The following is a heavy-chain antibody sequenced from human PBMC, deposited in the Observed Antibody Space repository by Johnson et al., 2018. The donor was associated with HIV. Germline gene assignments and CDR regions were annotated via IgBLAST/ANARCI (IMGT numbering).Heavy chain of an antibody. J-gene: IGHJ3*02. V-gene: IGHV3-11*04. CDR1: GFTFSDYY. CDR2: ISSSGSTI. D-gene: IGHD6-19*01. CDR3: ASGWGIVVSDAFDI. Sequence: VQLLESGGNLVKPGGSLRLSCAASGFTFSDYYMSWIRQAPGKGLEWISYISSSGSTIYYADSVKGRFTISRDNAKNSLYLQMNNLRAEDTAVYYCASGWGIVVSDAFDIWGQGTMVTVSS.